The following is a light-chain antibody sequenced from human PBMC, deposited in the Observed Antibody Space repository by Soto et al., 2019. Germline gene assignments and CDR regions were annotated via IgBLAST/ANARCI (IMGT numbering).Light chain of an antibody. CDR3: QQYGSSPLT. Sequence: EIVLTQSPATLSLSPGERATLSCRARQSVSTYLAWYQQKPGQAPRLLIYDASNRVTGIPDRFSGSGSGTDFTLTISRLEPEDFAVYYCQQYGSSPLTFGGGTKVDIK. V-gene: IGKV3-20*01. CDR2: DAS. J-gene: IGKJ4*01. CDR1: QSVSTY.